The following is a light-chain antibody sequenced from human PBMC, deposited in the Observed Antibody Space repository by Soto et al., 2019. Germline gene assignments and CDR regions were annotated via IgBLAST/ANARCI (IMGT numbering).Light chain of an antibody. CDR2: AAS. CDR3: QQSYSTPPTLHA. Sequence: DIPMTQSPSSLSASVGDRVTITCRASQSISSYLNWYQQKPGKAPKLLIYAASSLQSGVPSRFSGSGSGTDFTLTISSLQPEDFATYYCQQSYSTPPTLHAFGQGTKLEIK. V-gene: IGKV1-39*01. J-gene: IGKJ2*01. CDR1: QSISSY.